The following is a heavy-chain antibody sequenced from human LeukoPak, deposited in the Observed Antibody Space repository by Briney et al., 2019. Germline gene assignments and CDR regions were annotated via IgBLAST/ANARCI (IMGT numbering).Heavy chain of an antibody. CDR3: ARLRYYGSGSYPMTGNWFDP. Sequence: SDTLSLTCTVSGDSISTSKSYWGWIRQPPLKGLEWIGSIYYTGNTYYNASLKSRVTISVDTSKNQFSLNLSSVTAADTAVYYCARLRYYGSGSYPMTGNWFDPWGQGTLVTVSS. CDR2: IYYTGNT. J-gene: IGHJ5*02. CDR1: GDSISTSKSY. V-gene: IGHV4-39*01. D-gene: IGHD3-10*01.